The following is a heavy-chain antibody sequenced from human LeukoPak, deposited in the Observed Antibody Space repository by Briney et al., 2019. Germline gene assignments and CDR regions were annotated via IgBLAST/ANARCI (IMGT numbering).Heavy chain of an antibody. CDR2: VSGNGADT. V-gene: IGHV3-23*01. CDR3: AKELIIQPTGTVAFDI. CDR1: GFTFSTNA. Sequence: GGSLRLSCAASGFTFSTNAMSWVRQAPGKGLEWVSAVSGNGADTYYAGSVKGRFTISRDNSKNTLYLQMNSLRAEDTAVYFCAKELIIQPTGTVAFDIWGQGTMVTVSS. D-gene: IGHD1-1*01. J-gene: IGHJ3*02.